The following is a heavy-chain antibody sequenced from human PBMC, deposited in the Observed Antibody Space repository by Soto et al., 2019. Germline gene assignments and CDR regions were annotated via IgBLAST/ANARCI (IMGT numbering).Heavy chain of an antibody. V-gene: IGHV1-69*06. CDR2: IIPLHNTS. Sequence: QVQLLQSGAEVKKPGSSVKVSCKVSGGAFNNYALNWVRHGPGQGLEWLGGIIPLHNTSNYSLKFLGRVTVTADISSTTVYMELNSLLSDDTATYYCASWSNWNPLYYDGLDVWGQGTTVTVSS. CDR3: ASWSNWNPLYYDGLDV. CDR1: GGAFNNYA. J-gene: IGHJ6*02. D-gene: IGHD1-20*01.